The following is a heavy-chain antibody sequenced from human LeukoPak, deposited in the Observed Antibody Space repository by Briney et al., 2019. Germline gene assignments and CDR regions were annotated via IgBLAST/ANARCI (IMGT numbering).Heavy chain of an antibody. J-gene: IGHJ4*02. CDR1: GGSISSYY. CDR2: IYTSGST. Sequence: KTSETLSLTCTVSGGSISSYYWSWIRQPAGKGLEWIGRIYTSGSTNYNPSLKSRVTMSVDTSKNQFSLKLSSVTAADTAVYYCAREDCSSTSCYVDYWGQGTLVTVSS. CDR3: AREDCSSTSCYVDY. V-gene: IGHV4-4*07. D-gene: IGHD2-2*01.